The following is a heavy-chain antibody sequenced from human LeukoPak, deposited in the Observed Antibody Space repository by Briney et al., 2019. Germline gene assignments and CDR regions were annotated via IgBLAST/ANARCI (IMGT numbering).Heavy chain of an antibody. Sequence: GESLKISCKDSGYSFTTYWIDWVRQMPGKGLEWMGIIYPGDSHTRYSPSFRGQVTISADKSISTAYLQWSRLKASDTAMYYCARLGNGDSGNAFDIWGQGTMVTVSS. D-gene: IGHD4-17*01. CDR2: IYPGDSHT. J-gene: IGHJ3*02. V-gene: IGHV5-51*01. CDR3: ARLGNGDSGNAFDI. CDR1: GYSFTTYW.